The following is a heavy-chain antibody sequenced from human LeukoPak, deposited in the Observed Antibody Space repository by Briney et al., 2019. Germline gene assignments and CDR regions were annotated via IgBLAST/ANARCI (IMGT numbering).Heavy chain of an antibody. CDR2: FIYGGNT. Sequence: SETLSLTCTVSGASISSRSSFWAWIRQPPGKGLEWIGSFIYGGNTYYTPSLKSRVTISVDTSKNQFSLKLNSVTVADTAVYFCARDRRDGYNYGLDYWGQGTLVTVSP. J-gene: IGHJ4*02. V-gene: IGHV4-39*07. CDR3: ARDRRDGYNYGLDY. D-gene: IGHD5-24*01. CDR1: GASISSRSSF.